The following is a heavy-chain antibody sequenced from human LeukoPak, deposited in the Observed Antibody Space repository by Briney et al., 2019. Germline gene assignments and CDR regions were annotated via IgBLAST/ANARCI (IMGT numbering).Heavy chain of an antibody. V-gene: IGHV1-46*01. CDR3: ARGESSGWSMRYFQH. D-gene: IGHD6-19*01. CDR2: INPSGGST. CDR1: GYTFTSYY. Sequence: ASVKVSCKASGYTFTSYYMHWVRQAPGQGLEWMGIINPSGGSTSYAQKFQGRATMTRDMSTSTVYMELSSLTSEDTAVYYCARGESSGWSMRYFQHWGQGTLVTVSS. J-gene: IGHJ1*01.